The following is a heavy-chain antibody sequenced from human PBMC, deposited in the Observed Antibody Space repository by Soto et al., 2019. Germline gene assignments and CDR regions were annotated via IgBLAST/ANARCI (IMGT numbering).Heavy chain of an antibody. J-gene: IGHJ4*02. D-gene: IGHD6-6*01. CDR3: ARRAVAARQWGFLDY. V-gene: IGHV3-33*01. Sequence: QVQLVESGGGVVQPGRSLRLSCAASGFTFSSYGMHWVRQAPGKGLEWVAVIWYDGSNKYYADSVKGRFTISRDNSKNTLYLQMNSLRAGDTAVYYCARRAVAARQWGFLDYWGQGTLVTVSS. CDR1: GFTFSSYG. CDR2: IWYDGSNK.